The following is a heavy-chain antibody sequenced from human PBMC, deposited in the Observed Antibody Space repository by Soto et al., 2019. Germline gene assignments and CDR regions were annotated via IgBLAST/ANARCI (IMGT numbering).Heavy chain of an antibody. J-gene: IGHJ6*03. V-gene: IGHV3-23*01. CDR3: AKGSSGYDFYYYYMDV. CDR2: ISGSGGSK. Sequence: EVHLLESGGGLVQPGGSLTLSCAAPGFTFSSYAMSWVRQAPGKGLEWVSAISGSGGSKYYADCVKGRFTISRDNSKNTLYLQMNSLRAEDTAVYYCAKGSSGYDFYYYYMDVWGKGTTVTVSS. D-gene: IGHD5-12*01. CDR1: GFTFSSYA.